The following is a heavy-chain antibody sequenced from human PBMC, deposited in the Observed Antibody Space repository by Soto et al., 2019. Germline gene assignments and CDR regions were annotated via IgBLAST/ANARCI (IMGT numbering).Heavy chain of an antibody. CDR2: IYPGDSDT. Sequence: HGESLKISFKGSGYSFTDYLIGWVRQMPVKGLEWMGTIYPGDSDTRYSPSFQGQVTISVDESISTAYLQWSSLKVSDTAMYYCARGEGIAVPGVNYFDSGGQGTLVTVS. CDR1: GYSFTDYL. J-gene: IGHJ4*02. D-gene: IGHD6-19*01. CDR3: ARGEGIAVPGVNYFDS. V-gene: IGHV5-51*01.